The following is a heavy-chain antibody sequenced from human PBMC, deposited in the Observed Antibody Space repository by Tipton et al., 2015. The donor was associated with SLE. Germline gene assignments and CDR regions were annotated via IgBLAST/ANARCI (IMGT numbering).Heavy chain of an antibody. Sequence: GSLRLPCAASGFTFSSYGMHWVRQAPGKGLEWVAFIRYDGSNKYYADSVKGRFTISRDNSKNTLYLQMNSLRAEDTAVYYCAKDREEFGGFDYWGQGTLVTVSS. CDR1: GFTFSSYG. CDR2: IRYDGSNK. CDR3: AKDREEFGGFDY. J-gene: IGHJ4*02. V-gene: IGHV3-30*02. D-gene: IGHD3-3*01.